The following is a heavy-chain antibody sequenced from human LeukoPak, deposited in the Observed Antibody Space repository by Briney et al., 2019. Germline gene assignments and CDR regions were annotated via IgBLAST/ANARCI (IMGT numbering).Heavy chain of an antibody. V-gene: IGHV1-45*02. CDR1: GYTFTYRY. J-gene: IGHJ4*02. Sequence: GASVKVSCKASGYTFTYRYLHWVRQAPGQALEWMGWITPFNDNTNYAQKFQDRVTITRDRSMSTAYMELSSLRSEDTAMYYCASGEASGSHGTFDYWGQETRVTVSS. D-gene: IGHD1-26*01. CDR3: ASGEASGSHGTFDY. CDR2: ITPFNDNT.